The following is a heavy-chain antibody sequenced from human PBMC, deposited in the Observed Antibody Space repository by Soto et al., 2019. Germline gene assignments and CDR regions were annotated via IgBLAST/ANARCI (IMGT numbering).Heavy chain of an antibody. CDR3: ASRITGSPTCCSGMAV. J-gene: IGHJ6*02. Sequence: QVQLVQSGAEVKKPGSSVKVSCKASGGTFSSYAINWVRQAPGQGLEWMGGIIPIFGTADYAQKFQGRVTITAVESTSTAYMALSSLRSEDTAVYYCASRITGSPTCCSGMAVWGQGTTVTVSS. V-gene: IGHV1-69*12. D-gene: IGHD1-20*01. CDR1: GGTFSSYA. CDR2: IIPIFGTA.